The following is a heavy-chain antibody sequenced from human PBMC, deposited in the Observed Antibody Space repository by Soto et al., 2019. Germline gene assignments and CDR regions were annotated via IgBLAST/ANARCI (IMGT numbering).Heavy chain of an antibody. Sequence: ETLSLTCTVSGGSISSYYWSWIRQPPGKGLEWIGYIYYSGSTNYNPSLKSRVTISVDTSKNQFSLKLSSVTAADTAVYYCARDLGRSSGWSGDYFDYWGQGTLVTVSS. D-gene: IGHD6-19*01. CDR1: GGSISSYY. CDR2: IYYSGST. V-gene: IGHV4-59*01. CDR3: ARDLGRSSGWSGDYFDY. J-gene: IGHJ4*02.